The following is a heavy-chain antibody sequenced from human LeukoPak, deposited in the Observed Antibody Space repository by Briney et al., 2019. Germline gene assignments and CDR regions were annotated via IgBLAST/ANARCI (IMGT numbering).Heavy chain of an antibody. Sequence: SQTLSLTCTVSGGSISSGGYYWSWLRQHPGKGLEGIGYIYYSGSTYYNPSLKSRVTISVDTSKNQFSLKLSSVTAADTAVYYCARVGVRGYYDSTPDDYWGQGTLVTVSS. D-gene: IGHD3-22*01. V-gene: IGHV4-31*03. CDR2: IYYSGST. CDR1: GGSISSGGYY. J-gene: IGHJ4*02. CDR3: ARVGVRGYYDSTPDDY.